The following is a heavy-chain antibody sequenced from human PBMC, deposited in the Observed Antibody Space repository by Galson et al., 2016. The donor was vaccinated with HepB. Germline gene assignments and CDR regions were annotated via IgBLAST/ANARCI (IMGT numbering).Heavy chain of an antibody. CDR1: GYSFTSDW. J-gene: IGHJ4*02. CDR2: IYPGDSDT. V-gene: IGHV5-51*03. D-gene: IGHD2-15*01. CDR3: ARRGGACGGGSGWYFDS. Sequence: QSGAEVKKPGESLKISCKGSGYSFTSDWIGWVRQMPGKGLEWMGVIYPGDSDTRYSLSFQGQVTISADKSISTAYLQWSSLKASDTAIYYCARRGGACGGGSGWYFDSWGQGALVTVSS.